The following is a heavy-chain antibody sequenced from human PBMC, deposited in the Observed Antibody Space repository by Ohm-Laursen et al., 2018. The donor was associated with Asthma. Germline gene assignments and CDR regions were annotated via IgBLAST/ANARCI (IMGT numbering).Heavy chain of an antibody. CDR2: ISFDGSNK. CDR3: AKDVLGFVAAAQD. D-gene: IGHD6-13*01. V-gene: IGHV3-30*04. J-gene: IGHJ4*02. Sequence: SLRLSCAAPGFTFRSYAMHWVRQAPGKGLEWVAVISFDGSNKYYADSVKGRFTISRDNSKNTLYLQMNSLRAEDTAIYYCAKDVLGFVAAAQDWGQGTLVTVSS. CDR1: GFTFRSYA.